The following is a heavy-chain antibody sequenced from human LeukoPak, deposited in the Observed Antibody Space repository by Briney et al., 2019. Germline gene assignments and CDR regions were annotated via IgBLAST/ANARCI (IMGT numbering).Heavy chain of an antibody. V-gene: IGHV4-4*07. CDR1: GGSISSYY. J-gene: IGHJ5*02. CDR2: IYTSGST. D-gene: IGHD3-22*01. CDR3: ARDQDYYDSSGYPA. Sequence: KPSETLSLTCTVSGGSISSYYWSWIRQPAGKGLEWIGRIYTSGSTNYNPSLKSRVTMSVDTSKNQFSLKLSSVTAADTAVYYCARDQDYYDSSGYPAWGQGTLVTVYS.